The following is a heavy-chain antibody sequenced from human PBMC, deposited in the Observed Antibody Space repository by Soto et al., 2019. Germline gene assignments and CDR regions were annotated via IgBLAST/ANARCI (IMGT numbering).Heavy chain of an antibody. CDR3: ARGRNYDSSGYSYYYGMDV. D-gene: IGHD3-22*01. Sequence: PSETLSLTCAVSGGSISSGGYSWSWIRQPPGKGLEWIGYIYYSGSTYYNPSLKSRVTISVDTSKNQFSLKLSSVTAADTAVYYCARGRNYDSSGYSYYYGMDVWGQGTTVTVSS. V-gene: IGHV4-31*11. CDR1: GGSISSGGYS. J-gene: IGHJ6*02. CDR2: IYYSGST.